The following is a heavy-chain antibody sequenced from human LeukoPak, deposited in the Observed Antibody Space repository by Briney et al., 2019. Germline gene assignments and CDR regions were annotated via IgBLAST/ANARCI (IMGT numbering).Heavy chain of an antibody. Sequence: SETLSLTCTVSGGSISSYYWSWIRQPPGKRLEWIGYIYYSGSTNYNPSLKSRVTISVDTSKNQFSLKLSSVTAADTAVYYCARVAVAGRKGGFGFDPWGQGTLVTVSS. CDR1: GGSISSYY. CDR2: IYYSGST. D-gene: IGHD6-19*01. CDR3: ARVAVAGRKGGFGFDP. J-gene: IGHJ5*02. V-gene: IGHV4-59*01.